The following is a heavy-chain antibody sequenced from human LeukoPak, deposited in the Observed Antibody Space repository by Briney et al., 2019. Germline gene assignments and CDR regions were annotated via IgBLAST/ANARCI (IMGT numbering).Heavy chain of an antibody. Sequence: YVTCTCAASGFTFSSYGMHWARQAPGIGLEWVAVISYDGSNKYYADSVKGRFTMSRDNSKNTLYLQMNSLRAEDTAVYYCAKDRLRIVVVVAANFDYWGQGTLVTVSS. D-gene: IGHD2-15*01. J-gene: IGHJ4*02. V-gene: IGHV3-30*18. CDR1: GFTFSSYG. CDR3: AKDRLRIVVVVAANFDY. CDR2: ISYDGSNK.